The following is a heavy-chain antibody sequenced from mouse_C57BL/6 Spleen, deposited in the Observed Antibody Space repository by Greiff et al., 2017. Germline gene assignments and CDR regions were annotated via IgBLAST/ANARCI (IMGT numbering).Heavy chain of an antibody. CDR3: ARKGLEGDYYAMDY. J-gene: IGHJ4*01. V-gene: IGHV1-19*01. D-gene: IGHD2-2*01. CDR2: INPYNGGT. CDR1: GYTFTDYY. Sequence: VQLKESGPVLVKPGASVKMSCKASGYTFTDYYMNWVKQSHGKSLEWIGVINPYNGGTSYNQKFKGKATLTVDKSSSTAYMELNSLTSEDSAVYYCARKGLEGDYYAMDYWGQGTSGTVSS.